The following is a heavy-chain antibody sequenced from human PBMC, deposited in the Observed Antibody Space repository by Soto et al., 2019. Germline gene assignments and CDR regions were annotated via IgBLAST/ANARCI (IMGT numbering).Heavy chain of an antibody. CDR2: ISASFDTT. Sequence: EMQLLESGGGLVQPGGSLRLSCTPSGFIWVRQTPGKGLEWVASISASFDTTYYADSVKGRFTISRDRSKNTLFLQMDSLRVEDTAIYYCTNSKYSAYDLGYWGQGSLVTVSS. V-gene: IGHV3-23*01. D-gene: IGHD5-12*01. J-gene: IGHJ4*02. CDR1: GFI. CDR3: TNSKYSAYDLGY.